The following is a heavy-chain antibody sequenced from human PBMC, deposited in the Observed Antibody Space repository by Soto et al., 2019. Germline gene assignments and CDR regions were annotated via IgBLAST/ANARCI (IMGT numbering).Heavy chain of an antibody. J-gene: IGHJ4*02. Sequence: GGSLRLSCAASGFTFSSYGMHWVRQAPGKGLEWVAVIWYDGSNKYYADSVKGRFTISRDNSKNTLYLQMNSLRAEVTAVYYCARGFPGMYYFDYWGQGTLVTVSS. CDR1: GFTFSSYG. CDR3: ARGFPGMYYFDY. V-gene: IGHV3-33*01. CDR2: IWYDGSNK.